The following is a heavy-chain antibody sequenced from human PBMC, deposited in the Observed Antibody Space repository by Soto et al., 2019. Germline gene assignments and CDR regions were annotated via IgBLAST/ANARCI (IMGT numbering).Heavy chain of an antibody. CDR3: ARSPNYCSGGSCYSTAYYYYYYMDV. CDR2: INPSSGST. Sequence: SVEVSCKASGDSFTSYSMRWVQHSHRQGLEWMVIINPSSGSTSYAQKFQGRVTMTRDTSTSTVYMELSSLRSEDTAVYYCARSPNYCSGGSCYSTAYYYYYYMDVWGKGTTVPVSS. D-gene: IGHD2-15*01. CDR1: GDSFTSYS. J-gene: IGHJ6*03. V-gene: IGHV1-46*03.